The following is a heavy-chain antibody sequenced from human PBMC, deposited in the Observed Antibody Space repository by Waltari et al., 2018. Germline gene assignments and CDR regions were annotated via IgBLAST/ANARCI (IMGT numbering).Heavy chain of an antibody. CDR1: GFTFSNYA. J-gene: IGHJ4*02. Sequence: EVQLVESGGGLVQPGGSLRLSCAASGFTFSNYAMNWVRQAPGKGLGWVSGIRGSAGSAYYADSVKGRFTISRDNSKNTLYLQMNSLRAEDTALYYCAKDTSIWGMDGYFDYWGQGTLVTVSS. D-gene: IGHD3-16*01. CDR3: AKDTSIWGMDGYFDY. V-gene: IGHV3-23*04. CDR2: IRGSAGSA.